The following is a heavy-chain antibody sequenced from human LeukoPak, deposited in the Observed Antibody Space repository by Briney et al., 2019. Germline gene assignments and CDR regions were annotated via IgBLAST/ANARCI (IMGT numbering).Heavy chain of an antibody. CDR2: IIPIFGTA. J-gene: IGHJ4*02. D-gene: IGHD3-22*01. Sequence: ASVKVSCKASGYTFTSYGISWVRQAPGQGLEWMGGIIPIFGTASYAQKFQGRVTITADESTSTAYMELSSLRSEDTAVYYCARAAEHYYDSSGYYYAGWGQGTLVTVSS. CDR1: GYTFTSYG. V-gene: IGHV1-69*13. CDR3: ARAAEHYYDSSGYYYAG.